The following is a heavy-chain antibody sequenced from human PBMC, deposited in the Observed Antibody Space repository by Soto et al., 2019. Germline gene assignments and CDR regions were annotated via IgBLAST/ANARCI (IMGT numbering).Heavy chain of an antibody. CDR2: ISYDGSNK. D-gene: IGHD3-3*01. CDR1: GFTFSSYG. V-gene: IGHV3-30*18. J-gene: IGHJ5*02. Sequence: GGSLRLSCAASGFTFSSYGMHWVRQAPGKGLEWVAVISYDGSNKYYADSVKGRFTISRDNSKNTLYLQMNSLRAEDTAVYYCAKARYDFLYWFDPWGQGTLVTVSS. CDR3: AKARYDFLYWFDP.